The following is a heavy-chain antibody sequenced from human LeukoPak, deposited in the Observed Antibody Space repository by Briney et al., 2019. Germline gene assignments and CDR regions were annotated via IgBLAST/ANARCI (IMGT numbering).Heavy chain of an antibody. Sequence: GGSLRLSCAASGFTFSSYWMIWVRQAPGKGLEWVANIQQVGSEKYYVDSVKGRFTISRNNANNAPYLQMNSLRAEDTAVYYGARNPPRYFNWGQGTLVTVSS. CDR2: IQQVGSEK. V-gene: IGHV3-7*05. J-gene: IGHJ4*02. CDR3: ARNPPRYFN. D-gene: IGHD1-26*01. CDR1: GFTFSSYW.